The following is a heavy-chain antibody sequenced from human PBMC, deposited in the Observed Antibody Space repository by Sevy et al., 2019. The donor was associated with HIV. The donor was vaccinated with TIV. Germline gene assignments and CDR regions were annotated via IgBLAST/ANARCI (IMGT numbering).Heavy chain of an antibody. CDR2: VTSDGTT. CDR1: GLTLTTTG. Sequence: GGFLRLSCAASGLTLTTTGMSWVRQAPGKGLEWVAGVTSDGTTYYADSVRDRFTVSRDNSKNTLYLQLNSLGADDTAVFYCAGGDTTMITDLDYWGQGTLVTVSS. J-gene: IGHJ4*02. CDR3: AGGDTTMITDLDY. V-gene: IGHV3-23*01. D-gene: IGHD3-16*01.